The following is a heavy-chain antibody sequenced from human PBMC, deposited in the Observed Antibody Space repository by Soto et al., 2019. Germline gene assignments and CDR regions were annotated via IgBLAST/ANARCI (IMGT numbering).Heavy chain of an antibody. CDR1: GGSISSYY. CDR2: IYYSGST. D-gene: IGHD6-13*01. CDR3: ARDNREIAEAGFDY. J-gene: IGHJ4*02. Sequence: SETLSLTCTVSGGSISSYYWSWIRQPPGKGLEWIGYIYYSGSTNYNPSLKSRVTISVDTSKNQFSLKLSSVTAADTAVYYCARDNREIAEAGFDYWGQGTLVTVSA. V-gene: IGHV4-59*01.